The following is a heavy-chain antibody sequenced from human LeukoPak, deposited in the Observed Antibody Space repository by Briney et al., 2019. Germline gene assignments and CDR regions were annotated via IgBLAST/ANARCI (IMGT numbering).Heavy chain of an antibody. J-gene: IGHJ4*02. CDR3: ARGGAAAGTRGNDH. Sequence: GGSLRLSCAASGFTFSSHGMHWVRQAPGKGLEYVSAINGNGGSTYYANSVKGRFTISRDNSKDTLYLQMVSLRIEDMAVYYCARGGAAAGTRGNDHWGQGTLVTVSP. CDR2: INGNGGST. CDR1: GFTFSSHG. V-gene: IGHV3-64*01. D-gene: IGHD6-13*01.